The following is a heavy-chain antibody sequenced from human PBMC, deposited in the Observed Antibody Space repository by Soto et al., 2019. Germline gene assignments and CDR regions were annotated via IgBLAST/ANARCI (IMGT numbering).Heavy chain of an antibody. CDR1: GGSISSGGYY. Sequence: SETLSLTCTVSGGSISSGGYYWSWIRQHPGKGLEWIGYIYYSGSTYYNPSLKSRVTISVDTSKNQFSLKLSSVTAADTAVYYCARETRWFGELNDAFDIWGQGTMVTVSS. J-gene: IGHJ3*02. V-gene: IGHV4-31*03. D-gene: IGHD3-10*01. CDR2: IYYSGST. CDR3: ARETRWFGELNDAFDI.